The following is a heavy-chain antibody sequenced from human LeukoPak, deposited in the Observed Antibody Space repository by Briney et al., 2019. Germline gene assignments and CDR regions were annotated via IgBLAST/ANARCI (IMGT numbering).Heavy chain of an antibody. CDR2: MSGRGVST. Sequence: AGSLRLSCAASGFTFTNYAMSWVRQAPGKGLEWGSGMSGRGVSTYYADSVKGRFTISSDNSKNTLYLQMNSLRAEDTAIYYCAKDCNGGNCYIDYWGQGTLVTVAS. V-gene: IGHV3-23*01. D-gene: IGHD2-15*01. CDR3: AKDCNGGNCYIDY. J-gene: IGHJ4*02. CDR1: GFTFTNYA.